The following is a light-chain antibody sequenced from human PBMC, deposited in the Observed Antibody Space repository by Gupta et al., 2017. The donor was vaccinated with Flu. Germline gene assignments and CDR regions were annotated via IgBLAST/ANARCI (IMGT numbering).Light chain of an antibody. V-gene: IGLV2-14*01. Sequence: QSALTQPPSVSGSPGPSITISCPGTSTDVGGYNHVSWYQHHPGKAPKLLIYDVNNRPSGTSNRFSGSKSGNTASLTISGIQSEDEADYYCSSYTISGSLVLFGGGTKLTVL. CDR2: DVN. J-gene: IGLJ2*01. CDR1: STDVGGYNH. CDR3: SSYTISGSLVL.